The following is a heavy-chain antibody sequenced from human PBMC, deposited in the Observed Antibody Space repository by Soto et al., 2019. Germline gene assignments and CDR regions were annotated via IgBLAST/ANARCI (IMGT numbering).Heavy chain of an antibody. CDR1: CGSFSGYY. D-gene: IGHD3-3*01. V-gene: IGHV4-34*01. Sequence: LGLTCAVYCGSFSGYYWSWIRQPPGKGLEWIGEINHSGSTNYNPSLKSRVTISVDTSKNQFSLKLSSVTAADTAVYYCARGRYYDFWSGYRKITYYYYYMDVWGKGTTVTVSS. CDR3: ARGRYYDFWSGYRKITYYYYYMDV. J-gene: IGHJ6*03. CDR2: INHSGST.